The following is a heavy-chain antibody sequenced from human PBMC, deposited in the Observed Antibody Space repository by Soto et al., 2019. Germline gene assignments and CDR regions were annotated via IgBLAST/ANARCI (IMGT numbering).Heavy chain of an antibody. D-gene: IGHD2-15*01. V-gene: IGHV3-23*01. CDR3: AKGGRLGYCSGGSCYRSGD. CDR2: ISGGGGTT. CDR1: GFTFSNYA. J-gene: IGHJ4*02. Sequence: GGSLRLSCAASGFTFSNYAMNWVRQAPGKGLEWVSGISGGGGTTYYADSVKGRFTISRDNSKNTVYLQLNSLRAEDTAVYYCAKGGRLGYCSGGSCYRSGDWGQGTLVTVSS.